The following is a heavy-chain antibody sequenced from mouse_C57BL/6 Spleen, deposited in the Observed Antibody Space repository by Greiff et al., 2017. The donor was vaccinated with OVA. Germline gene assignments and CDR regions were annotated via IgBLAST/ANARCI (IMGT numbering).Heavy chain of an antibody. CDR2: INPNNGGT. CDR1: GYTFTDYY. J-gene: IGHJ2*01. CDR3: GRGDEYVGGYFDY. V-gene: IGHV1-26*01. Sequence: VQLQQSGPELVKPGASVKISCKASGYTFTDYYMNWVKQSHGKSLAWIGDINPNNGGTSYNQKFKGKATLTVDKSSSTAYMELRSLTSEDDAAYYCGRGDEYVGGYFDYWGQGTTLTVSS. D-gene: IGHD5-1*01.